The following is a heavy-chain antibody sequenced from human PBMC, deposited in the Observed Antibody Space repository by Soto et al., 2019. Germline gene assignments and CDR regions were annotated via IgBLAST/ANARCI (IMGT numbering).Heavy chain of an antibody. J-gene: IGHJ3*02. V-gene: IGHV5-10-1*01. CDR2: IYPSDSYT. Sequence: GESLKISCKGSGYSFTSYWISWVRQMPGKGLEWMGSIYPSDSYTSYSPSFQGHVTISADKSISTAYLQWSSLKASDTAMYYCARPLAARRADDAFDIWGQGTMVTVSS. CDR3: ARPLAARRADDAFDI. D-gene: IGHD6-6*01. CDR1: GYSFTSYW.